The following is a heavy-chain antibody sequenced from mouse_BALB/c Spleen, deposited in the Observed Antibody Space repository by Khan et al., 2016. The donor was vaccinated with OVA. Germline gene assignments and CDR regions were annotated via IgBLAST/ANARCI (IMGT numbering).Heavy chain of an antibody. CDR3: GRITYCGYSDV. CDR1: GYTFTNYG. Sequence: QIQLVQSGPELKKPGETVKISCKASGYTFTNYGMNWVKQAPGKGLKWMGWINTYTGEPTYADDFKGRFVFSLETSASTAYLQISNLKNEDITTFFCGRITYCGYSDVWGAGNTVTVSS. CDR2: INTYTGEP. V-gene: IGHV9-1*02. J-gene: IGHJ1*01. D-gene: IGHD1-1*01.